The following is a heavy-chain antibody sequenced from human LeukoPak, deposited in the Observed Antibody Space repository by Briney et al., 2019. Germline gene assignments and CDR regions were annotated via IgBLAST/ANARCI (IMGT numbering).Heavy chain of an antibody. CDR1: GFTFSSYT. V-gene: IGHV3-30*04. CDR2: ISYDGSNK. CDR3: AREALTYYDILTGYYQFDY. D-gene: IGHD3-9*01. J-gene: IGHJ4*02. Sequence: GGSLRLSCAASGFTFSSYTMHWVRQAPGKGLEWVAVISYDGSNKYYADSVKGRFTISRDNSKNTLYLQMNSLRAEDTAVYYCAREALTYYDILTGYYQFDYWGQGTLVTVSS.